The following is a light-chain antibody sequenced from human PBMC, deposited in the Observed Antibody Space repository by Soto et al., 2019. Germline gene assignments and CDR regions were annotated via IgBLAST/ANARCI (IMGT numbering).Light chain of an antibody. J-gene: IGLJ1*01. CDR2: DVS. Sequence: QSVLPQPASVSGSPGQSITISCTGTSSDVGGYNYVSWYQQHPGKAPKLMIYDVSNRPSGVSNRFSGSKSGNTASLTISGLQAEDEADYYCSSYTSSSTLDVFGTG. CDR1: SSDVGGYNY. CDR3: SSYTSSSTLDV. V-gene: IGLV2-14*01.